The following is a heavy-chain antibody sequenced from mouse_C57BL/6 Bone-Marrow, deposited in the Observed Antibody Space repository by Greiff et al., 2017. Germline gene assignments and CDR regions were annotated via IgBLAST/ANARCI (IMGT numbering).Heavy chain of an antibody. CDR1: GFTFSDYY. CDR2: INYDGSST. V-gene: IGHV5-16*01. J-gene: IGHJ2*01. Sequence: EVMLVESEGGLVQPGSSMKLSCTASGFTFSDYYMAWVRQVPEKGLEWVANINYDGSSTYYLDSLKSRFIISRDNAKNILYLQMSSLKSEDTATYYCARGYDYDEGFGYWGQGTTLTVSS. D-gene: IGHD2-4*01. CDR3: ARGYDYDEGFGY.